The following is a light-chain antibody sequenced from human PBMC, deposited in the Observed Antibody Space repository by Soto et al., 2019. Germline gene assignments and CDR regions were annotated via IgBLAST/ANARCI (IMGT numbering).Light chain of an antibody. CDR3: QQCDKWPRT. CDR1: QSVGSY. CDR2: GAS. Sequence: DIVLTQSPATLSLSPGERATLSCRASQSVGSYLAWFQHKPGQAPRLLIYGASNRATDIPGRFSGRGSGTDFTLTISSLESGDSAVYYCQQCDKWPRTFGQGTKLEIK. V-gene: IGKV3-11*01. J-gene: IGKJ2*01.